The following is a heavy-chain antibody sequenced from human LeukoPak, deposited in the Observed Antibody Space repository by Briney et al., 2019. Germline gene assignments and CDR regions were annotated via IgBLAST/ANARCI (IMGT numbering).Heavy chain of an antibody. V-gene: IGHV3-48*03. J-gene: IGHJ6*03. D-gene: IGHD2-15*01. CDR3: ARDNGYCSGGSCYHYYMDV. CDR2: ISSSGSTI. CDR1: GFTFSSYE. Sequence: GGSLRLSCAASGFTFSSYEMNWVRQAPGKGLEWVSYISSSGSTIYYADSVKGRFTISRDNAKNSLSLQMNSLRAEDTAVYYCARDNGYCSGGSCYHYYMDVWGKGTAVTISS.